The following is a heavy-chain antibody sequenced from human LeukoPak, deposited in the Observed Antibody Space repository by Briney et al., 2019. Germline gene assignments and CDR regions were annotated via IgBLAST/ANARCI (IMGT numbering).Heavy chain of an antibody. CDR1: GFTFSNYW. CDR2: INSDGSST. CDR3: ARVHDTMMDH. D-gene: IGHD3-22*01. V-gene: IGHV3-74*01. Sequence: GGSLRLSCAASGFTFSNYWMHWVRQAPGKGLVWVSRINSDGSSTSYADSVKGRFTISRDNAKHTLCLQMNSLRAEDTAVYYCARVHDTMMDHWGQGTLVTVSS. J-gene: IGHJ4*02.